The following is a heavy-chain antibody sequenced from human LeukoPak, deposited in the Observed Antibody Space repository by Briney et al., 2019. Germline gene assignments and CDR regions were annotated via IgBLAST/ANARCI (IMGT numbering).Heavy chain of an antibody. V-gene: IGHV4-59*01. CDR1: GGSISSYY. CDR3: ARGKGIAARLFDY. D-gene: IGHD6-6*01. J-gene: IGHJ4*02. Sequence: SETLSLTCTVSGGSISSYYWSWIRQPPGKGLEWDEYINYSRSRNYNPSLTRRVTISGDPSKSQFSVKLRSVTAADTAVYYCARGKGIAARLFDYWGQGTLVTVSS. CDR2: INYSRSR.